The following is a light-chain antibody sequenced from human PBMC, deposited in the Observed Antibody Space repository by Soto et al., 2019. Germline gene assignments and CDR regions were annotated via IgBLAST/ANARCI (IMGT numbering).Light chain of an antibody. CDR1: QNVNSW. Sequence: DIQMTQSPSTLSASVGDRVTITCRASQNVNSWVAWYQQKPGKAPKFLIYDASNLESGVPSRFSGRGSGTDGTLTISSLQPDDFATYYCQRYNSNSRTFGQGTRV. CDR3: QRYNSNSRT. V-gene: IGKV1-5*01. J-gene: IGKJ1*01. CDR2: DAS.